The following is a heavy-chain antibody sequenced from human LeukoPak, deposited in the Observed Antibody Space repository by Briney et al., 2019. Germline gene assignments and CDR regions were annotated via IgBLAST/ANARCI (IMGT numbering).Heavy chain of an antibody. CDR3: ARDLGVVSHYYFDS. CDR2: ISSDGSST. J-gene: IGHJ4*02. V-gene: IGHV3-74*03. Sequence: GGSLRLSCAASGFTFRNHWMHWVRQTPGKGLVWVSRISSDGSSTTYADSVKGRFTISRDNAKNTLYLQMNNLRAEDTAVYYCARDLGVVSHYYFDSWGQGTLVTVSS. CDR1: GFTFRNHW. D-gene: IGHD2/OR15-2a*01.